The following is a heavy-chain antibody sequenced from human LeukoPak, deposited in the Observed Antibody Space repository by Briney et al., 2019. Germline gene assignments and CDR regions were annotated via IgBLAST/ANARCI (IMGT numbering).Heavy chain of an antibody. CDR1: GGSISSNKW. J-gene: IGHJ4*02. CDR3: ARVPSRSGAYYFDY. Sequence: SETLSLTCAVSGGSISSNKWWSWVRRPPGKGLEWIGEIYRSGSTNYNPSLKSRVTISVDESKNHFSLKLSSVTAADTAAYYCARVPSRSGAYYFDYWGQGTLVTVSS. V-gene: IGHV4-4*02. CDR2: IYRSGST. D-gene: IGHD3-10*01.